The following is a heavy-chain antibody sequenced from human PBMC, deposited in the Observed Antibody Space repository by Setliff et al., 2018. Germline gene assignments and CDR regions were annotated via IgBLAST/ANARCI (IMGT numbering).Heavy chain of an antibody. CDR2: LYYSGTT. D-gene: IGHD5-12*01. J-gene: IGHJ4*02. Sequence: PSETLSLTCSVSGASISGYYWSWIRQSPTKGLEWIGSLYYSGTTSYNPSLKSRVTMSADTSKRQFFLKLSSVTAADTAMYYCAGTPALGTSWLSPFDYWGQGTLVTVS. CDR1: GASISGYY. V-gene: IGHV4-59*08. CDR3: AGTPALGTSWLSPFDY.